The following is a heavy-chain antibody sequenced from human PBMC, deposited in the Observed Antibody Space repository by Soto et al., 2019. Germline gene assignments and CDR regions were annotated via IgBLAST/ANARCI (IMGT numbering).Heavy chain of an antibody. CDR2: IKSKTDGGTT. CDR1: GFTFSNAW. V-gene: IGHV3-15*01. J-gene: IGHJ4*02. CDR3: TTDLTLTAGSRDYFDY. D-gene: IGHD2-21*02. Sequence: EVQLVESGGGLVKPGGSLRLSCAASGFTFSNAWMSWVRQAPGKGLEWVGRIKSKTDGGTTDYAAAVKGRFTISREDSKNTLYLQMNSLKTEDTAVYYCTTDLTLTAGSRDYFDYWGQGTLVTVSS.